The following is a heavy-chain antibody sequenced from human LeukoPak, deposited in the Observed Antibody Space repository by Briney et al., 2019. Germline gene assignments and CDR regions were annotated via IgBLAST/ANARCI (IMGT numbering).Heavy chain of an antibody. CDR2: ISSSSSYI. J-gene: IGHJ4*02. CDR3: ARESKGSSTIDY. D-gene: IGHD6-13*01. CDR1: GFTFRSYS. Sequence: GGSLRLSCAASGFTFRSYSMNWVRQAPGKGLEWVSSISSSSSYIYYADSVKGRFTISRDNAKNPLYLQMNSLGAEDTAVYYCARESKGSSTIDYWGQGTLVTVSS. V-gene: IGHV3-21*01.